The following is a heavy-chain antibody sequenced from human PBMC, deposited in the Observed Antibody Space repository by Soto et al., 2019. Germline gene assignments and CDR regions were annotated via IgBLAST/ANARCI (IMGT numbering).Heavy chain of an antibody. J-gene: IGHJ5*02. Sequence: ASVKVSCKASGYTFTSYYMHWVRQAPGQGLEWMGIINPSGGSTSYAQKFQGRVTMTRDTSTSTVYMELSSLRSEDTAVYYCARDPLRGTTLFNRNWFDPWGQGTLVTVSS. CDR3: ARDPLRGTTLFNRNWFDP. CDR2: INPSGGST. V-gene: IGHV1-46*01. CDR1: GYTFTSYY. D-gene: IGHD1-7*01.